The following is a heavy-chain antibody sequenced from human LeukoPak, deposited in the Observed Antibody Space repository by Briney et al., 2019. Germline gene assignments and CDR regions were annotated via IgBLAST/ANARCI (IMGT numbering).Heavy chain of an antibody. Sequence: SETLSLTCTVSGGSISSSSYYWGWIRQPPGKGLEWIGSIYYSGSTYYNPSLKSRVTISVDTSKNQFSLKLSSVTAADTAVYYCARVIPARYSGYPYYFDYWGQGTLVTVSS. V-gene: IGHV4-39*07. CDR3: ARVIPARYSGYPYYFDY. CDR1: GGSISSSSYY. D-gene: IGHD5-12*01. CDR2: IYYSGST. J-gene: IGHJ4*02.